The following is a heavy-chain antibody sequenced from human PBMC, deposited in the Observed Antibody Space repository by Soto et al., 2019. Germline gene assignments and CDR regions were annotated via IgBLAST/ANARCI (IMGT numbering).Heavy chain of an antibody. V-gene: IGHV4-30-4*01. D-gene: IGHD5-12*01. CDR2: TFYRGST. CDR1: GGSITSGDYY. CDR3: ARTDMATLYFGMDV. J-gene: IGHJ6*02. Sequence: SATLSLTCTVSGGSITSGDYYWSWVRQPPGKGLEWIGYTFYRGSTYYNPSLKSRVTISLETSKNQFSLNVTSVTVADTAVYFCARTDMATLYFGMDVWGQGTTVTVSS.